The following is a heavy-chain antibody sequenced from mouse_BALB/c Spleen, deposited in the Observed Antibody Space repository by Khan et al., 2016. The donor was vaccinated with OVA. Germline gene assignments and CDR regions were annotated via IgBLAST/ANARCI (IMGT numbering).Heavy chain of an antibody. CDR2: INPYNGAT. Sequence: QLQQSGPELVKPGTSVKMSCKASGYRITSYLIHWVKQMPGQGLEWIGYINPYNGATKYNEKFKDKATLTLDKSSNTAYMELSSLTSEDSAVYYCARGNWQSYYFDFWGQGTTLTVSS. CDR1: GYRITSYL. D-gene: IGHD4-1*01. CDR3: ARGNWQSYYFDF. J-gene: IGHJ2*01. V-gene: IGHV1S136*01.